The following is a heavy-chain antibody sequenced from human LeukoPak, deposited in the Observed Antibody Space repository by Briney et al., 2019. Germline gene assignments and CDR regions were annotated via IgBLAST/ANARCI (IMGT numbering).Heavy chain of an antibody. J-gene: IGHJ3*02. CDR2: VNRSGGT. D-gene: IGHD1-26*01. Sequence: GGSLRLSCAASGFTVRSNYMSWVRQAPGKGLEWVSVVNRSGGTNYADSVKGRFTISRDNSKNTLYLQMNSLRAEDTAVYYCGKNRYSGSLSPFDIWGQGTMVTVS. CDR1: GFTVRSNY. CDR3: GKNRYSGSLSPFDI. V-gene: IGHV3-53*01.